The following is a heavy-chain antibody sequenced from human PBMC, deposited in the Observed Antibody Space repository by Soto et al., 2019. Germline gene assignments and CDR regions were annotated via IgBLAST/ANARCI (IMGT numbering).Heavy chain of an antibody. Sequence: QVQLVQSRGEVKKPGASVKVSCKTSGYSFTTYGISWVRQAPGQGLEWMGWISGYNGNTNYAQKLQGRDTMTTDTAXXTAYMELRSLRSDDTAVYYCAREGPAPYYYYGMDVWGQGSTVTVS. CDR2: ISGYNGNT. CDR1: GYSFTTYG. J-gene: IGHJ6*02. V-gene: IGHV1-18*01. CDR3: AREGPAPYYYYGMDV.